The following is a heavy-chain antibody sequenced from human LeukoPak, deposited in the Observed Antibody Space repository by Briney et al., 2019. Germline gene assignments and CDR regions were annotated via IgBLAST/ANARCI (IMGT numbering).Heavy chain of an antibody. CDR3: ARVTYYYYGMDV. CDR1: GGSFSGYY. CDR2: INHSGST. V-gene: IGHV4-34*01. Sequence: TSETLSLTCAVYGGSFSGYYWSWIRQPPGKGLEWIGEINHSGSTNYNPSLKSRVTISVDTSKNQFSLKLSSVTAADTAVYYCARVTYYYYGMDVWGQGTTVTVSS. J-gene: IGHJ6*02.